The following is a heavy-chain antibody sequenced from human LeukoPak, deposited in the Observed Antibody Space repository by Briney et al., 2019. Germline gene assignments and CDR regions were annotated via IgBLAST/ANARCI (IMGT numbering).Heavy chain of an antibody. V-gene: IGHV4-59*01. J-gene: IGHJ4*02. CDR1: GGSISSYY. CDR3: ARGGVVPASDY. Sequence: SETLSPTCTLSGGSISSYYWSWIRQPPGKGLEWIGYIYYSGSTNYNPSLKSRVTISVDTSKNQFSLKLSSVTAADTAVYYCARGGVVPASDYWGQGTLVTVSS. D-gene: IGHD2-2*01. CDR2: IYYSGST.